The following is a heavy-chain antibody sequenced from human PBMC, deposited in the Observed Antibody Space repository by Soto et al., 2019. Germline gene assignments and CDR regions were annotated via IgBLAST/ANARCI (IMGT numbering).Heavy chain of an antibody. CDR2: INPNSGGT. Sequence: ASVKVSCKASGYNFTGYYIHWVRQAPGQGLEWMGWINPNSGGTNYAQKFQGRVTMTRDTSTSTVYMELSSLRSEDTAVYYCARALYYDILTGYYSPSYYYYGMDVWGQGTTVTVSS. V-gene: IGHV1-2*02. J-gene: IGHJ6*02. CDR1: GYNFTGYY. CDR3: ARALYYDILTGYYSPSYYYYGMDV. D-gene: IGHD3-9*01.